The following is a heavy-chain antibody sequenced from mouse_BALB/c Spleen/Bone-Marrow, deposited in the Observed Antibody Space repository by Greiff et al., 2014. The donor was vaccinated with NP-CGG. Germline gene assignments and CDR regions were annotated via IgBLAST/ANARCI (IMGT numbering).Heavy chain of an antibody. Sequence: EVKLVESGGGLVKPGGSLKLSCAASGFTFSSYAMSWVRQTPEKRLEWVATISSGGSYTYYPDSVKGRFTISRDNAKNTLYLQMSSLRSEDTAMYCCARHYYGSSYYFAHWGQGTTLTVS. D-gene: IGHD1-1*01. J-gene: IGHJ2*01. CDR2: ISSGGSYT. CDR1: GFTFSSYA. CDR3: ARHYYGSSYYFAH. V-gene: IGHV5-9-3*01.